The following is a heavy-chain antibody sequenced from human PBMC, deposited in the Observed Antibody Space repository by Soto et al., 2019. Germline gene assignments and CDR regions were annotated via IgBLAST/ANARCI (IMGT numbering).Heavy chain of an antibody. D-gene: IGHD6-13*01. CDR2: IIPIFGTA. CDR3: ARDLSAAAGLPYYFCPGMDV. Sequence: QGLEWMGGIIPIFGTANYAQKFQGRVTITADKSTSTAYMELSSLRSEDTAVYYCARDLSAAAGLPYYFCPGMDVCGQGTTVTVSS. V-gene: IGHV1-69*06. J-gene: IGHJ6*02.